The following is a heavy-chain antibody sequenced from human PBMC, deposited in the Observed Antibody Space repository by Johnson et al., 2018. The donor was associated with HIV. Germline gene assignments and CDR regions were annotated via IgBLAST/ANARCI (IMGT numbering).Heavy chain of an antibody. D-gene: IGHD3-16*01. Sequence: VQLVESGGGLVQPGGSLRLSCAASGFTVSSNYMSWVRQAPGKGLEWVSVIYSGGSTYYADSVKGRFTISRDNSKNTLYLQMGSLRAEDMAVYYCARGKGGAIPHDAFDIWGQGTMVTVSS. CDR3: ARGKGGAIPHDAFDI. CDR1: GFTVSSNY. V-gene: IGHV3-66*02. J-gene: IGHJ3*02. CDR2: IYSGGST.